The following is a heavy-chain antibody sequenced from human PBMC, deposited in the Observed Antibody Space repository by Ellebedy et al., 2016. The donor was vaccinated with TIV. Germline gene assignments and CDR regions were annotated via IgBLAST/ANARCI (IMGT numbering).Heavy chain of an antibody. CDR3: ARAHTRGSYYYYYGMDV. V-gene: IGHV3-48*02. CDR2: ISSSSSTI. CDR1: GFTFSSYS. Sequence: PGGSLRLSCAASGFTFSSYSMNWVRQAPGKGLEWVSYISSSSSTIYYADSVKGRFTISRDNAKNSLYLQMNSLRDEDTAVYYCARAHTRGSYYYYYGMDVWGQGTTVTVSS. D-gene: IGHD1-26*01. J-gene: IGHJ6*02.